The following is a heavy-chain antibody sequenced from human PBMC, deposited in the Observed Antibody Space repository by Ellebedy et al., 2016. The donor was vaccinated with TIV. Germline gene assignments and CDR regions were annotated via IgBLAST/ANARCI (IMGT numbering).Heavy chain of an antibody. V-gene: IGHV1-69*13. CDR1: GGTFSGYA. CDR3: AIQRGNYYYYGMDV. D-gene: IGHD1-26*01. CDR2: IIPVFGTT. Sequence: AASVKVSCKASGGTFSGYAISWVRQAPGQGLEWMGGIIPVFGTTNYAQKFQGRVTIAAEESTSTAYIELSSLRSDDTALYYCAIQRGNYYYYGMDVWGQGTTVTVSS. J-gene: IGHJ6*02.